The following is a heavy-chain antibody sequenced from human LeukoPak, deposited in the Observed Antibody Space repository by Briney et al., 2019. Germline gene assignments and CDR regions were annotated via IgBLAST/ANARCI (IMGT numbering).Heavy chain of an antibody. V-gene: IGHV4-61*02. D-gene: IGHD2-2*01. J-gene: IGHJ4*02. CDR1: GGSISSGTYY. CDR2: IYTSGYT. CDR3: ARENARSVPTGVSPLDY. Sequence: PSQTLSLSCTVSGGSISSGTYYWSWIRQPAGKGLEWVGRIYTSGYTNYNPSLKSRLTISADTSKNQFSLKLNLVTAADTAVYYCARENARSVPTGVSPLDYWGQGALVTVSS.